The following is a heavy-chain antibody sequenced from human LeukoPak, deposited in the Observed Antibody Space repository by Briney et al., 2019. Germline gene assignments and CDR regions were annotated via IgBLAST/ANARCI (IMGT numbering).Heavy chain of an antibody. CDR2: ISGSGGST. Sequence: GGPLRLSCAASGFTFSSYAMSWVRQAPGKGLEWVSAISGSGGSTYYADSVKGRFTISRDNSKNTLYLQMNSLRAEDTAVYYCAKDRGEGTIFGVVTVPDYWGQGTLVTVSS. CDR3: AKDRGEGTIFGVVTVPDY. CDR1: GFTFSSYA. D-gene: IGHD3-3*01. V-gene: IGHV3-23*01. J-gene: IGHJ4*02.